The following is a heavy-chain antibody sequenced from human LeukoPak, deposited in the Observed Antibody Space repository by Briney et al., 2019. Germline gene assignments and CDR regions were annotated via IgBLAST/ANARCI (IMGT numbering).Heavy chain of an antibody. D-gene: IGHD5-18*01. Sequence: GGSLRLSCATSGFNFDRYSIHWVRQAPGKGLEWVSLAGWAGGTTYYSDSVRGRFTISRDSGKNSVYLQMNSLTTDDTAFYFCAKELDTMFFDYWGQGALVTVSS. CDR3: AKELDTMFFDY. CDR2: AGWAGGTT. J-gene: IGHJ4*02. V-gene: IGHV3-43*01. CDR1: GFNFDRYS.